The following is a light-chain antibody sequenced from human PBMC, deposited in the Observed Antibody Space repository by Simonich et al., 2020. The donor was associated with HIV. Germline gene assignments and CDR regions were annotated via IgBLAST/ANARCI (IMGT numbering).Light chain of an antibody. V-gene: IGLV1-40*01. J-gene: IGLJ7*01. CDR2: DNS. Sequence: QSVLTQPPSVSGAPGQRVTISCTGSSSNIGAGYHVHWYQHLPGTAPKLLLFDNSNRPSGVPDRFSGSKSGTSASLAITGLQAEDEADYYCQSYDSSVSGSVFGGGTQLTVL. CDR1: SSNIGAGYH. CDR3: QSYDSSVSGSV.